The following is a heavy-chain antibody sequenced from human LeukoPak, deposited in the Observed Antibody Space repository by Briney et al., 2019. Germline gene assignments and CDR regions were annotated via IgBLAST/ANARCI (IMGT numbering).Heavy chain of an antibody. CDR2: INPSGGST. CDR3: ARPTYYDGSGYYDAFEI. J-gene: IGHJ3*02. V-gene: IGHV1-46*01. CDR1: GYTFTSYY. D-gene: IGHD3-22*01. Sequence: ASVKVSCKASGYTFTSYYMHWVRQAPGQGLEWMGIINPSGGSTSYAQKFQGRVTMTRDTSISTAYVQLSRLRSDDTAVYYCARPTYYDGSGYYDAFEIWGQGTKVTVSS.